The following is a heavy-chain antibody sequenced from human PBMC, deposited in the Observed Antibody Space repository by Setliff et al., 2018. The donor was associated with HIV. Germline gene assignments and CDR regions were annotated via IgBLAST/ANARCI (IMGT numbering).Heavy chain of an antibody. D-gene: IGHD6-6*01. CDR3: ARGLYSSSSRGALDI. CDR2: ISSYNGNT. CDR1: GYTFTSYG. J-gene: IGHJ3*02. Sequence: ASVKVSCKASGYTFTSYGITWVRQAPGQGLEWMGWISSYNGNTDYAQKLQGRVTMTTHTSTTTAYMELRSLRSDDTAVYYCARGLYSSSSRGALDIWGQGTMVTVSS. V-gene: IGHV1-18*01.